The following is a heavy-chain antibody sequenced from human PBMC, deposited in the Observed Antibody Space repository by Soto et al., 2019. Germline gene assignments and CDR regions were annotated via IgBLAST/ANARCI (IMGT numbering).Heavy chain of an antibody. Sequence: GESLKISCKGSGYSFTSYWIGWVRQMPGKGLEWMGIIYPGDSDTRYSPSFQGQVTISADKSIGTAYLQWSSLKASDTAMYYWARQGYSSSWSVYYGMDVWGQGTTVTVSS. CDR2: IYPGDSDT. CDR3: ARQGYSSSWSVYYGMDV. D-gene: IGHD6-13*01. J-gene: IGHJ6*02. CDR1: GYSFTSYW. V-gene: IGHV5-51*01.